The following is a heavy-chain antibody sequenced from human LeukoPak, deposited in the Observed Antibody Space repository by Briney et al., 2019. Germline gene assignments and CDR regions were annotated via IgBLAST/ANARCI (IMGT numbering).Heavy chain of an antibody. CDR1: GFTFSSYG. Sequence: GGSLRLSCAASGFTFSSYGMHWVRQAPGKGLEWVAFIRYDGSNKYYADSVKGRFSISRDNSKNTLYLQMNNLRTEDTAIYYCARGLNTVTQIMTYWGQGTLVTVSS. J-gene: IGHJ4*02. CDR2: IRYDGSNK. D-gene: IGHD4-17*01. V-gene: IGHV3-30*02. CDR3: ARGLNTVTQIMTY.